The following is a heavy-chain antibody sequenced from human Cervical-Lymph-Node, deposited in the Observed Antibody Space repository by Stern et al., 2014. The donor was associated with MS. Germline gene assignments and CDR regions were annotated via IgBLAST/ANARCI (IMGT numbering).Heavy chain of an antibody. Sequence: VQLGESGPEVQKPGASVRISCKASGYTFTSHYMHWVRQAPGQGLEWMGLINPSTGSSIYAQRFQGRLAMTRDTSSTTVYLELTTLTSEETALYFCARDVARKYYFDYWGQGTLVTVSS. J-gene: IGHJ4*02. CDR3: ARDVARKYYFDY. CDR2: INPSTGSS. V-gene: IGHV1-46*01. D-gene: IGHD2-21*01. CDR1: GYTFTSHY.